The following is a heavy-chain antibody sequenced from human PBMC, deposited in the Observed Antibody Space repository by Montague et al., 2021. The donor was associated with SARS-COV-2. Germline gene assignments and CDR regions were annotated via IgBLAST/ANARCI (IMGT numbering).Heavy chain of an antibody. Sequence: SLRLSCAASGFIFGDYWMSWVRQAPGKGLMWLSYINGYGSVTRYADSVKGRYTISRDIPKNTLYLQMNSLTAEDTAVYYCARHRIVPGGFDYWGQGTLVIVSS. J-gene: IGHJ4*02. CDR3: ARHRIVPGGFDY. CDR2: INGYGSVT. D-gene: IGHD2-2*01. V-gene: IGHV3-74*01. CDR1: GFIFGDYW.